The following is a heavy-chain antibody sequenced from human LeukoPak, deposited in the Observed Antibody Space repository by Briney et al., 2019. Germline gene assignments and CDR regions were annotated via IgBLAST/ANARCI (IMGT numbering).Heavy chain of an antibody. CDR2: VNPEDGET. V-gene: IGHV1-24*01. D-gene: IGHD1-1*01. CDR1: GYTFTAYY. CDR3: AIAQNWKAGWFDP. J-gene: IGHJ5*02. Sequence: GASVKVSCKASGYTFTAYYMHWVRQAPGQGLEWMGGVNPEDGETIYAQKFQGRVTMTEDTPIDTTYMEVSSLRSEDTAVYFCAIAQNWKAGWFDPWGQGTLVTVSS.